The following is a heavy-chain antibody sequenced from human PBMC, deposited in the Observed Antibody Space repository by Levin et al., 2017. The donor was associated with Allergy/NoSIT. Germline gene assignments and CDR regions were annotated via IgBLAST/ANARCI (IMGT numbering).Heavy chain of an antibody. V-gene: IGHV4-39*01. D-gene: IGHD3-10*01. CDR3: ARISLLWFRELSFDY. CDR2: IYYSGST. J-gene: IGHJ4*02. Sequence: SQTLSLTCTVSGGSISSSSYYWGWIRQPPGKGLAWIGSIYYSGSTYYNPSLKSRVTISVDTSKNQFSLKLSSVTAADTAVYYCARISLLWFRELSFDYWGQGTLVTVSS. CDR1: GGSISSSSYY.